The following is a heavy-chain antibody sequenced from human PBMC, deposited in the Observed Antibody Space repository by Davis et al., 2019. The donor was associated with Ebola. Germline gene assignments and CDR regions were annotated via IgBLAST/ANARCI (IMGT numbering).Heavy chain of an antibody. CDR2: LHYSGYT. V-gene: IGHV4-38-2*02. CDR3: ARVSSDWNHDY. Sequence: MPSETLSLTCSVSGYFIISDYYWGWVRQPPGKGLEWIGSLHYSGYTYYNPSLKSRVTISVDTSKNQIFLNVSSVTAADTAVYYCARVSSDWNHDYWGQGTLVTVSS. D-gene: IGHD1-1*01. J-gene: IGHJ4*02. CDR1: GYFIISDYY.